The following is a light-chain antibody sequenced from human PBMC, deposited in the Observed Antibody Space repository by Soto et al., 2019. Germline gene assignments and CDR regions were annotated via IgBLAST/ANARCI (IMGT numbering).Light chain of an antibody. CDR3: QQYYSYPPT. J-gene: IGKJ1*01. CDR2: AAS. V-gene: IGKV1-8*01. Sequence: IRMTQSPYSLSASTGDRVTITCRASQGISSYLAWYQQKPGKAPKLLIYAASTLQSGVPSRFSGSGSGTDFTLTISCLQSEDFATYYCQQYYSYPPTFGQGTKV. CDR1: QGISSY.